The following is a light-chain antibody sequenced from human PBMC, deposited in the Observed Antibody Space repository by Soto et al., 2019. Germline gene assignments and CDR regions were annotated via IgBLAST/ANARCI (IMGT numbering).Light chain of an antibody. Sequence: QSVLTQPASVSGSPGQSITISCTGTSSDVGGYNYVSWYQQHPDKAPKVMIYDVSKRPSGVPDRFSGSKSGNTASLTISGLQAEDEADYYCCSYAGSYTLFGGGTKLTVL. CDR1: SSDVGGYNY. CDR3: CSYAGSYTL. V-gene: IGLV2-11*01. CDR2: DVS. J-gene: IGLJ2*01.